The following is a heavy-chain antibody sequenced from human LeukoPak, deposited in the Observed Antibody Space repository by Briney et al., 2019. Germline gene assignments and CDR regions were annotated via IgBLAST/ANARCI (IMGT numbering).Heavy chain of an antibody. CDR3: ARGGAADYFDY. J-gene: IGHJ4*02. V-gene: IGHV4-61*01. CDR2: VSYSGST. Sequence: SETLSLPCTVSGGSVSSGSYYWSWIRQPPGEGLEWIGYVSYSGSTNSNPSLKSRVTISVDTSKNQFSLKLSSVTAADTAVYYCARGGAADYFDYWGQGTLVTVSS. D-gene: IGHD6-13*01. CDR1: GGSVSSGSYY.